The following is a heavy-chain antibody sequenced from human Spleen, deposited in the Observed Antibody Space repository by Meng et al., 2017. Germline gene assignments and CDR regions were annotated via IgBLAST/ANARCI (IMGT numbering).Heavy chain of an antibody. J-gene: IGHJ6*02. V-gene: IGHV1-69*06. CDR1: GGTFSSYA. CDR3: ARDTLRYSPLHYYYNALDV. D-gene: IGHD3-9*01. Sequence: SVKVSCKASGGTFSSYAISWVRQAPGQGLEWMGGIIPIFDTTKYAEKFRDRVTITVDKSTSTAYMELSSLGFEDTAVYYCARDTLRYSPLHYYYNALDVWGQGTTVTVSS. CDR2: IIPIFDTT.